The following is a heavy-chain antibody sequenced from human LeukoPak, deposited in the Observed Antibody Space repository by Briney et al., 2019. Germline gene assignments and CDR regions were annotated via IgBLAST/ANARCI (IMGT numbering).Heavy chain of an antibody. J-gene: IGHJ3*01. CDR2: SGSGGST. D-gene: IGHD7-27*01. CDR1: GFTFSSYA. V-gene: IGHV3-23*01. Sequence: GGSLRLSCAASGFTFSSYAMSWVRQAPGKGLEWVSASGSGGSTYYADSVKGRFTISRDNSKNTLYLQMSSLRAEDTALYYCVRDLHWGGFDVWGQGTMVTVSS. CDR3: VRDLHWGGFDV.